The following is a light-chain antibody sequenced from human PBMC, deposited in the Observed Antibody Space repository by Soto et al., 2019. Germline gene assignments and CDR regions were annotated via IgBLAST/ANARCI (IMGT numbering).Light chain of an antibody. J-gene: IGKJ5*01. CDR1: QSVSSSH. CDR2: GAS. Sequence: EIVLTQSPGTLSLSPGERATLSCRASQSVSSSHLAWYQQKPGQPPRLLIYGASTRATGIPARFSGSGFGTEFTLTISSLQSEDFAVYYCQQYKNWPLFGQGTRLEI. CDR3: QQYKNWPL. V-gene: IGKV3-15*01.